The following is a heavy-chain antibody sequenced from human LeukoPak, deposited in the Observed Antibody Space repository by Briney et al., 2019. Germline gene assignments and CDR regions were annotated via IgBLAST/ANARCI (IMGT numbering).Heavy chain of an antibody. V-gene: IGHV4-38-2*01. CDR2: IYHSGTT. CDR3: ARRGGYCSSTSCFNWFDP. CDR1: GYSISSGYY. Sequence: PSETLSLTCDVSGYSISSGYYWGWIRQPPGKGLEWIGSIYHSGTTYYGPSLKSRVTMSVDTSKNQFSLKLSSVTAADTAVYYCARRGGYCSSTSCFNWFDPWGQGTLVTVSS. J-gene: IGHJ5*02. D-gene: IGHD2-2*01.